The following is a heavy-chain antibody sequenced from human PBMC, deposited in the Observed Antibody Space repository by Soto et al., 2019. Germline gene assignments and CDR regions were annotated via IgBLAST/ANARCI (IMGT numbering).Heavy chain of an antibody. Sequence: EVQLEESGGGTVEPGGSLRLSCAASGFTLSNAWMNWVRHTPGRGLEWVGRIKSRSDGGTPYYGAPAKGRFTISRDDSLSTVYLQINRLTAEDTGLYYCTTDTRLISVFGFPCESWGQGTLVTVSS. CDR3: TTDTRLISVFGFPCES. CDR1: GFTLSNAW. CDR2: IKSRSDGGTP. D-gene: IGHD3-3*01. J-gene: IGHJ5*02. V-gene: IGHV3-15*01.